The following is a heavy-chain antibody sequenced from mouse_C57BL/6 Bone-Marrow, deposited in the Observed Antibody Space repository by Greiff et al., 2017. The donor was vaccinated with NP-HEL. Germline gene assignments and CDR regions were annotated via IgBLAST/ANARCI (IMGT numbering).Heavy chain of an antibody. CDR2: ISSGSSTI. D-gene: IGHD1-1*01. J-gene: IGHJ4*01. CDR1: GFTFSDYG. V-gene: IGHV5-17*01. Sequence: EVKLMESGGGLVKPGGSLKLSCAASGFTFSDYGMHWVRQAPEKGLEWVAYISSGSSTIYYADTVKGRFTISRDNAKNTLFLQMTSLRSEDTAMYYCAMITTVVARDAMDYWGQGTSVTVSS. CDR3: AMITTVVARDAMDY.